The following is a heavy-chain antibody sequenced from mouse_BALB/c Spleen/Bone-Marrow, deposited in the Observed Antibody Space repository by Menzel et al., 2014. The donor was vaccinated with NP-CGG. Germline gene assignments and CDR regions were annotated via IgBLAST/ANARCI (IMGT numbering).Heavy chain of an antibody. V-gene: IGHV5-12-1*01. CDR1: GFAFSSYD. D-gene: IGHD1-1*01. Sequence: DVHLVESGGGLVKPGGSLKLSCAAPGFAFSSYDMSWVRQTPEKRLEWVAYISSGGGSTYYADTVKGRFTISRDNAKNTLYLQMSSLKSEDTAMYYCARQILRGFGYWGQGTPVTVSA. CDR3: ARQILRGFGY. J-gene: IGHJ3*02. CDR2: ISSGGGST.